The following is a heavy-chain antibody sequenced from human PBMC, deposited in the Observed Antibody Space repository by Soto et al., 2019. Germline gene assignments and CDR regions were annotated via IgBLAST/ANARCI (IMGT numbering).Heavy chain of an antibody. D-gene: IGHD6-13*01. CDR2: MSPNNGGT. V-gene: IGHV1-8*01. Sequence: ASVKVSCKASGYTFTNYDINWVRQATGQGPEWMGWMSPNNGGTGYAQKFQGRVTMTRDTSISTAFMELSSLGSEDTAVYYCARGVDAGVDYWGQGTLVTVSS. CDR3: ARGVDAGVDY. CDR1: GYTFTNYD. J-gene: IGHJ4*02.